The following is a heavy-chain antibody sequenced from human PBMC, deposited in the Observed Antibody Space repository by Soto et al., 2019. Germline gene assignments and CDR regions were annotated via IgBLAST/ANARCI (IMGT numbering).Heavy chain of an antibody. CDR1: GFTFDDYA. CDR3: AKDMGVLRFLEWLPDAFDI. V-gene: IGHV3-9*01. J-gene: IGHJ3*02. CDR2: ISWNSGSI. D-gene: IGHD3-3*01. Sequence: EVQLVESGGGLVQPGRSLRLSCAASGFTFDDYAMHWVRQAPGKGLEWVSGISWNSGSIGYADSVKGRFTISRDNAKNSLYLQMTSLRAEYTALYYCAKDMGVLRFLEWLPDAFDIWGQGTMVTVSS.